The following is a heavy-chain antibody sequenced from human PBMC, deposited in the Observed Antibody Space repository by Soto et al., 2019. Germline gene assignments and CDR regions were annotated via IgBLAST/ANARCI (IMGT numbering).Heavy chain of an antibody. CDR1: GGSFSGYY. CDR2: INHSGST. V-gene: IGHV4-34*01. D-gene: IGHD6-19*01. J-gene: IGHJ6*02. CDR3: ARVSYSGWYDYYYYYGMDV. Sequence: LSLTCAVYGGSFSGYYWSWIRQPPGKGLEWIGEINHSGSTNYNPSLKSRVTISVDTSKNQFSLKLSSVTAADTAVYYCARVSYSGWYDYYYYYGMDVWGQGTTVTVSS.